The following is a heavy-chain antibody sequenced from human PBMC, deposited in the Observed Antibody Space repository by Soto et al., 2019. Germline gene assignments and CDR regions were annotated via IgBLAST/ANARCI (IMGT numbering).Heavy chain of an antibody. V-gene: IGHV3-74*01. CDR2: INSDGSIT. Sequence: EVQLVESGGGLVQPGGSLRLSCAASGFTSSNYWMHWVRQAPGEGLVWVSRINSDGSITNYADSVRGRFTISRDNAKNTLYLQMNSLRAEVTALYYCARGKDQYNTLTYSYYDQWGQGTLVTVSS. J-gene: IGHJ4*02. CDR1: GFTSSNYW. D-gene: IGHD1-20*01. CDR3: ARGKDQYNTLTYSYYDQ.